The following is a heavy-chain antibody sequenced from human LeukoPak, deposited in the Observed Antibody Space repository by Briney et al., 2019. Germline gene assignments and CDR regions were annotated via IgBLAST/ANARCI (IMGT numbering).Heavy chain of an antibody. D-gene: IGHD6-6*01. CDR1: GFTFSTYW. CDR3: ARDGVSSSPDFDY. J-gene: IGHJ4*02. CDR2: RKYDGSQK. Sequence: GGSLRLSCGASGFTFSTYWMYWVRQAPGKGLEWVANRKYDGSQKNYVDSVKGRFTISRDNAKNSLYLQMNSLRVEDTAVYYCARDGVSSSPDFDYWGQGTLVTVSS. V-gene: IGHV3-7*01.